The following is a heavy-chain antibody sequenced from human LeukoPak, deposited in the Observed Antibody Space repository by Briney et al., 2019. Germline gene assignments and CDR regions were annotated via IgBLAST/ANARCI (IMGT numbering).Heavy chain of an antibody. CDR2: IYHSGST. D-gene: IGHD6-19*01. CDR1: GGSISSSSYY. V-gene: IGHV4-39*07. Sequence: PSETLSLTCTVSGGSISSSSYYWGWIRQPPGKGLEWIGSIYHSGSTNYNPSLKSRVTISVDKSKNQFSLKLSSVTAADTAVYYCARGQLAVAGNFDYWGQGTLVTVSS. J-gene: IGHJ4*02. CDR3: ARGQLAVAGNFDY.